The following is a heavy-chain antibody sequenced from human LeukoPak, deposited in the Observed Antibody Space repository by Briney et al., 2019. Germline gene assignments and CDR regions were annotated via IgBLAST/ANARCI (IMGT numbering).Heavy chain of an antibody. CDR2: INHSGST. V-gene: IGHV4-39*07. CDR1: GGSISSSSYY. D-gene: IGHD3-22*01. CDR3: ARIGRYYDSSGYYRDY. Sequence: PSETLSLTCTVSGGSISSSSYYWGWIRQPPGKGLEWIGEINHSGSTNYNPSLKSRVTISVDTSKNQFSLKLSSVTAADTAVYYCARIGRYYDSSGYYRDYWGQGTLVTVSS. J-gene: IGHJ4*02.